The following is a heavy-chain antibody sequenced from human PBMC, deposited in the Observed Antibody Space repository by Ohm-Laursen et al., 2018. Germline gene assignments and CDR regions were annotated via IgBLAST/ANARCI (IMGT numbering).Heavy chain of an antibody. V-gene: IGHV3-23*01. J-gene: IGHJ4*02. CDR1: GFTFSSYA. CDR3: AKDLIAARPG. Sequence: SLRLSCAASGFTFSSYAMSWVRQAPGKGLEWVSGVSGSGGSTYYADSLKGRFTISRDNSKNTLFLQVNSLRAEDTAVYYCAKDLIAARPGWGQGTLVTVSS. CDR2: VSGSGGST. D-gene: IGHD6-6*01.